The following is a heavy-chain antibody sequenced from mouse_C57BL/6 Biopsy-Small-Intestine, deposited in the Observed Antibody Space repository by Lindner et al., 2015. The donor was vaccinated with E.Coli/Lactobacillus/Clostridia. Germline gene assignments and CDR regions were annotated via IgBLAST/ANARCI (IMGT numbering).Heavy chain of an antibody. CDR2: INPNGGST. V-gene: IGHV1-64*01. Sequence: SVKVSCKASGYPFTTYYFHWVRQAPGQSFEWMGMINPNGGSTTYAQKFQGRVTMTRDTSTTTVYMELSSLRSEDTAVYYCIRLSSGYTYDYWGQGTLVTVSS. CDR3: IRLSSGYTYDY. J-gene: IGHJ4*01. D-gene: IGHD6-1*01. CDR1: GYPFTTYY.